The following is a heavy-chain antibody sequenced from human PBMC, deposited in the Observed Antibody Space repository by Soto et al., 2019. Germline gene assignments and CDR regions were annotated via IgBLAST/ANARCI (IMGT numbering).Heavy chain of an antibody. Sequence: GGSLRLSCAASGFSFSSYSMNWVRQAPGKGLEWVSYISSSSSTIYYADSVKGRFTISRDNAKNSLYLQMNSLGAEDTAVYYCAVVPAAQGNYGMDVWGQGTTVTVSS. CDR1: GFSFSSYS. J-gene: IGHJ6*02. CDR3: AVVPAAQGNYGMDV. V-gene: IGHV3-48*01. CDR2: ISSSSSTI. D-gene: IGHD2-2*01.